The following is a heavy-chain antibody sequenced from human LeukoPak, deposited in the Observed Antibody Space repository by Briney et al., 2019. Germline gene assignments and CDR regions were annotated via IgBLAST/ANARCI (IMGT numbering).Heavy chain of an antibody. CDR3: ARDSGAGGYYYYYYTDV. CDR2: ISSSSSYI. V-gene: IGHV3-21*01. J-gene: IGHJ6*03. Sequence: VGSLRLSCAASGFTFSSFSMNWVRQAPGKGLEWVSSISSSSSYIYYADSVKGRFTISRDNAKNSLYLQMNSLRAEDTAVYYCARDSGAGGYYYYYYTDVWGKGTTVTVSS. CDR1: GFTFSSFS. D-gene: IGHD3-10*01.